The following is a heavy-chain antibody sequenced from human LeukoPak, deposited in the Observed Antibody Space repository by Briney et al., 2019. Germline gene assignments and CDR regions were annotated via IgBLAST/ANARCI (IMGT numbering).Heavy chain of an antibody. J-gene: IGHJ6*03. CDR1: GGSFSGYY. Sequence: SETLSLTCAVYGGSFSGYYWSWIRQPPGKGLEWIGEINHSGSTNYNPSLKSRVTISVDTSKNQFSLKLSSVTAADTAVYYCARMFSGYYYYYMDVWGKGTTVTVSS. CDR2: INHSGST. CDR3: ARMFSGYYYYYMDV. D-gene: IGHD3-10*02. V-gene: IGHV4-34*01.